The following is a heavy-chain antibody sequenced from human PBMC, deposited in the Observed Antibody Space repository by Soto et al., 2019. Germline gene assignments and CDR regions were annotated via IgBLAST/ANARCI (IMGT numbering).Heavy chain of an antibody. Sequence: EVQLLESGGGVVQPGGSLRLSCTASGFTFNNYGMTWVRQAPGKGLEWVSSINHSGEDTYHAESVKGRFTLSRDNSESTLFRQMKSVRAEETGIYYCAKGTHTGPGDGVDVWGQGTTVTVSS. J-gene: IGHJ6*02. V-gene: IGHV3-23*01. D-gene: IGHD2-21*01. CDR1: GFTFNNYG. CDR2: INHSGEDT. CDR3: AKGTHTGPGDGVDV.